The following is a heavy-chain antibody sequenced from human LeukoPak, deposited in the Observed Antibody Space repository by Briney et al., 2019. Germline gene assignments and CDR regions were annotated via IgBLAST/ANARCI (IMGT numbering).Heavy chain of an antibody. CDR2: ISGSGGST. D-gene: IGHD6-13*01. CDR3: AHHSIAAAGTRDY. CDR1: GFTFSSYA. V-gene: IGHV3-23*01. Sequence: PGGSLRLSCAASGFTFSSYAMSWVRQAPGKGLEWVSAISGSGGSTYYADSVKGRFTISRDNSKNTLYLQMNSLRAGDTAVYYCAHHSIAAAGTRDYWGQGALVTVSS. J-gene: IGHJ4*02.